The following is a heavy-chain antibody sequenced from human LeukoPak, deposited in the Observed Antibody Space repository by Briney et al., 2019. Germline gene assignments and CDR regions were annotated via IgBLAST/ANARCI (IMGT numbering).Heavy chain of an antibody. CDR3: ARDSGFSGTQRGEY. CDR1: GFTFSNSA. Sequence: GGSLRLSCAASGFTFSNSAMSWVRQAPGKGLEWVSAISGSGVNTYSADSLKGRFTISRDNSKNTLYLQMNSLRADDTAVYYCARDSGFSGTQRGEYWGQGTLVTVSS. V-gene: IGHV3-23*01. CDR2: ISGSGVNT. J-gene: IGHJ4*02. D-gene: IGHD3/OR15-3a*01.